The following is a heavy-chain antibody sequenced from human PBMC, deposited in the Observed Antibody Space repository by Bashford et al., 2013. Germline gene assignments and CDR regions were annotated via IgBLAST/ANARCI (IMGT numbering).Heavy chain of an antibody. D-gene: IGHD4-17*01. V-gene: IGHV1-2*02. CDR3: AKDSSTTTVPSLVPTP. Sequence: VRQAPWTRARGGWGWINPNRGDTNYAQNFQGRVSMTRDTSISTAYLELSRLRSDDTAVYFCAKDSSTTTVPSLVPTPWGQGTLVTVSS. CDR2: INPNRGDT. J-gene: IGHJ5*02.